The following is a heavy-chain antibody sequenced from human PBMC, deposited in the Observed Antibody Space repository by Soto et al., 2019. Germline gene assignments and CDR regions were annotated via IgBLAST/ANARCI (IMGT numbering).Heavy chain of an antibody. Sequence: QVQLVQSGAEVKKPGASVKISSKASGYTFSTFAIHWVRQAPGQRPEWMGWVNGGDGNTRFSQNFQGRVTLTRDASATTAYMELSSLRSEDTAVYYCARSSGWYALDIWGQGTMVSVSS. CDR2: VNGGDGNT. CDR3: ARSSGWYALDI. V-gene: IGHV1-3*01. J-gene: IGHJ3*02. D-gene: IGHD6-19*01. CDR1: GYTFSTFA.